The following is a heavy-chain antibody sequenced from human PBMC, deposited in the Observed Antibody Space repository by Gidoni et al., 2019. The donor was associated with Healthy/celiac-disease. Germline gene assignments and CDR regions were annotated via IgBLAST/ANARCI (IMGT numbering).Heavy chain of an antibody. CDR3: AVVWFRELLQY. V-gene: IGHV1-18*01. CDR1: GYTFTSYG. J-gene: IGHJ4*02. CDR2: ISAYNGNT. D-gene: IGHD3-10*01. Sequence: QVQRVQPGAEVEKPGDSVKVSCKASGYTFTSYGVSWVRQAPGQGLAWIGWISAYNGNTNYAQKLQGRVTMTTDTSTSTAYMELGSLISDDTAVYYCAVVWFRELLQYWGQGTLVTVSS.